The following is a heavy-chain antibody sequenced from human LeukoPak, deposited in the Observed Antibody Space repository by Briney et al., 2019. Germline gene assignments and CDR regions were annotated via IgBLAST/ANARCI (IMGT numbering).Heavy chain of an antibody. CDR2: INPNSGGT. Sequence: GASVKVSCKASGYTFTGYYMHWVRQAPGQGLEWMGWINPNSGGTNYAQKFQGRVTMTRDTSISTAYMELSRLRSDDTAVYYCAREGVYYYDSSGYRGYYFDYWGQGTLVTVSS. J-gene: IGHJ4*02. CDR3: AREGVYYYDSSGYRGYYFDY. CDR1: GYTFTGYY. V-gene: IGHV1-2*02. D-gene: IGHD3-22*01.